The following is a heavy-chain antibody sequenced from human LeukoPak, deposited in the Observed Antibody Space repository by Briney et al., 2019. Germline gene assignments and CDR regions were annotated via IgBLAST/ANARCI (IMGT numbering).Heavy chain of an antibody. CDR1: GYSISSYY. CDR2: IYYTGST. V-gene: IGHV4-59*01. CDR3: AATPRGFGEKYFQL. J-gene: IGHJ1*01. D-gene: IGHD3-10*01. Sequence: SETLSLTFTVSGYSISSYYCSWIRQPPGKVLEWIGYIYYTGSTNYNPSLKSRVTMSVDTSKIQFSMRLSSVTAADTAVYYCAATPRGFGEKYFQLWGQGTLVTVSS.